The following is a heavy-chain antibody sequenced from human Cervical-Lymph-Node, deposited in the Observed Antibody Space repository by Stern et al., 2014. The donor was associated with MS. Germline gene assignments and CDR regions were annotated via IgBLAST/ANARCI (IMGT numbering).Heavy chain of an antibody. CDR3: ATTSYCGGDCYSSFDY. Sequence: VQLVESGAEVKKTGSSVKVSCKASGYTFTYRYLHWVRQAPGQALEGMGWITPFNGNTNYAQKFQDRVTITRDRSMSTAYMELSSLRSEDTAMYYCATTSYCGGDCYSSFDYWGQGTLVTVSS. J-gene: IGHJ4*02. CDR1: GYTFTYRY. CDR2: ITPFNGNT. D-gene: IGHD2-21*02. V-gene: IGHV1-45*02.